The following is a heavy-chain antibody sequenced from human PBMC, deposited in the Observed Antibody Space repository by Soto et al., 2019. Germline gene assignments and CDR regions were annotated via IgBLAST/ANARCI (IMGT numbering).Heavy chain of an antibody. J-gene: IGHJ6*02. CDR2: ISGYNGKT. D-gene: IGHD2-21*02. CDR3: ACEGDVPHYYYGMDV. CDR1: GYTFTSYG. V-gene: IGHV1-18*01. Sequence: QVQLVQSGGEVRKPGASVTVSCKASGYTFTSYGISWVRQAPGQGLEWMGWISGYNGKTNYAQKVQDRVTMTTDTSTSTVYVEPSSLSFDDTAMYYCACEGDVPHYYYGMDVWGQGTTVTVSS.